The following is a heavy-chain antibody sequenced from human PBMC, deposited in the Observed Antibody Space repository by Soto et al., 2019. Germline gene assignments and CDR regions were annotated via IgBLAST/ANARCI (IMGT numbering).Heavy chain of an antibody. CDR3: ARSDYCGGDCYAFLDY. Sequence: QVQLVQSGAEVKKPGSSVRVSCKASGGTFRTYAISWVRPAPGQGLEWIGGIIPIFGTANYSQKFQGRLTIIADESTTTAYMELSSLRSEDTAVYYCARSDYCGGDCYAFLDYWGQGTLVTVSS. J-gene: IGHJ4*02. CDR2: IIPIFGTA. CDR1: GGTFRTYA. D-gene: IGHD2-21*02. V-gene: IGHV1-69*12.